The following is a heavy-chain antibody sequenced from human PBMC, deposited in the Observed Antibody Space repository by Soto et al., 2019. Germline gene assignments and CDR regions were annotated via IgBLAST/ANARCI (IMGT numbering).Heavy chain of an antibody. CDR3: ARGIGSTWYFYFDY. CDR1: GGSISSGGYY. Sequence: SETLSLTCTVSGGSISSGGYYWSWIRQHPGKGLEWIGYIYYSGSTYYNPSLKSRATISVDTSKNQFSLKLSSVTAADTAVYYCARGIGSTWYFYFDYWGQGTLVTVSS. D-gene: IGHD6-13*01. V-gene: IGHV4-31*03. J-gene: IGHJ4*02. CDR2: IYYSGST.